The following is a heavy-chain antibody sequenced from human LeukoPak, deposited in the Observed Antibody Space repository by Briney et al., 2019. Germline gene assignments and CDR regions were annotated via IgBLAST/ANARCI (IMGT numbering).Heavy chain of an antibody. V-gene: IGHV1-18*01. Sequence: GASVKVSCKASGYTFTSYGISWVRQAPGQGLEWMGWISAYNGNTNYAQKLQGRVTMNTDTSTSTAYMELRSLRSDDTAVYYCARAPFAGSGYSYGYGYWFDPWGKGTLVTVSS. CDR2: ISAYNGNT. J-gene: IGHJ5*02. CDR1: GYTFTSYG. D-gene: IGHD5-18*01. CDR3: ARAPFAGSGYSYGYGYWFDP.